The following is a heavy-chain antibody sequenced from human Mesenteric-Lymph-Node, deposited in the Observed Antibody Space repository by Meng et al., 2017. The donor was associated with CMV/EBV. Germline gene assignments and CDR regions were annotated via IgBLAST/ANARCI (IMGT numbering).Heavy chain of an antibody. J-gene: IGHJ3*02. CDR2: ISWNSNTI. V-gene: IGHV3-9*01. Sequence: GGSLRLSCVASGFTFDDYAMHWVRQVPGKGLEWVSGISWNSNTIAYADSVKGRFTISRDNAKNSLILQMNSLRTDDTALYYCAKDGVWDFGPGGAFDIWGQGTKVTVSS. CDR3: AKDGVWDFGPGGAFDI. CDR1: GFTFDDYA. D-gene: IGHD3-3*01.